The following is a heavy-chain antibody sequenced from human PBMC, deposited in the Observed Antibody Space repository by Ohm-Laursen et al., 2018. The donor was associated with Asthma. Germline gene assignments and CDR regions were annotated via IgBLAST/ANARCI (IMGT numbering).Heavy chain of an antibody. J-gene: IGHJ4*02. CDR2: IFPHGRHT. V-gene: IGHV3-74*01. CDR1: GFTFSDYF. D-gene: IGHD5-24*01. Sequence: SLRLSCAASGFTFSDYFMHWVRQGPGEGLVWISHIFPHGRHTNHADSVKGRFTISRDDAQNTLYLQMNSLRADDTAVYYCARGSLEGLQWGQGTLVTVSS. CDR3: ARGSLEGLQ.